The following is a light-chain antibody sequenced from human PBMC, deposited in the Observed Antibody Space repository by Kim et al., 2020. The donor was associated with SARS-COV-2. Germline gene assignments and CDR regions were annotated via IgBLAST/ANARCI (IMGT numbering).Light chain of an antibody. J-gene: IGKJ4*01. Sequence: ASVGARVTINCRASQSIGDSLAWCQQKPGKAPKLLSYKASTLQSGVPSSFSGSGSGTEFILTISSLQPDDFATYYCQQHISYPLTFGGGTTLEI. CDR3: QQHISYPLT. CDR2: KAS. V-gene: IGKV1-5*03. CDR1: QSIGDS.